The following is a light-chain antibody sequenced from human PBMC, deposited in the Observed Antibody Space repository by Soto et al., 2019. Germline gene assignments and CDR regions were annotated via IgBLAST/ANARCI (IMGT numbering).Light chain of an antibody. CDR1: QSVSSSY. V-gene: IGKV3-20*01. CDR2: GAS. CDR3: QQYGSSQIT. Sequence: IVLTQSPGTLSLSPGERATLYCRASQSVSSSYLAWYQQKPGQAPRLLIYGASSRATGIPDRFSGSGSGTDFTLTISRLEPEDFAVYYCQQYGSSQITFGQGTRLEIK. J-gene: IGKJ5*01.